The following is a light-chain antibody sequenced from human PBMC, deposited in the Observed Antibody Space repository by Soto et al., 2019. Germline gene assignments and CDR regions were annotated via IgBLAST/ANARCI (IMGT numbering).Light chain of an antibody. Sequence: DIQMTQSPSSLSASVGDRVTITCRASQSISSYLNWYQQKPGKAPNLLIYGASNLQSGVPSRFSGGGSGTEFTLTISSLQPEDFATYYCHQSYSPVTNIFGQGTKLEI. CDR1: QSISSY. CDR3: HQSYSPVTNI. J-gene: IGKJ2*01. CDR2: GAS. V-gene: IGKV1-39*01.